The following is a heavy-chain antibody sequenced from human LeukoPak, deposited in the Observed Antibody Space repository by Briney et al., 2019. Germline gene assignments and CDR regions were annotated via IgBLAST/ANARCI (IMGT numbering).Heavy chain of an antibody. D-gene: IGHD6-13*01. CDR2: ISYDGSNK. V-gene: IGHV3-30*04. CDR1: GFTFSSYA. J-gene: IGHJ4*02. Sequence: PGRSLRLSCAASGFTFSSYAMHWVRQAPGKGLEWVAVISYDGSNKYYADSVKGRFTISRDNSKNTLYLQMNSLRAEDTAVWYCARENEKIAAAFDYWGQGTLVTVSS. CDR3: ARENEKIAAAFDY.